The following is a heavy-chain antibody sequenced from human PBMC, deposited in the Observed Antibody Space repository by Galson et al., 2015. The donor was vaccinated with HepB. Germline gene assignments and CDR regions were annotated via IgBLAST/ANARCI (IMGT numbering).Heavy chain of an antibody. CDR1: GFTFSYAW. J-gene: IGHJ5*02. Sequence: LRLSCAASGFTFSYAWMNWGRQAPGKGLEWVGHIKSKIDGGTTNYAAPVKGRFGISRDESRNTLFLQMNSLKTEDTAVYYCTAGGGGLTLGTSWGQGTLVTVSS. CDR3: TAGGGGLTLGTS. D-gene: IGHD3-9*01. V-gene: IGHV3-15*07. CDR2: IKSKIDGGTT.